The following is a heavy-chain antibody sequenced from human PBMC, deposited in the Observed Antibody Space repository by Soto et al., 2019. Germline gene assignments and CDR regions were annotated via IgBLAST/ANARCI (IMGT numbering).Heavy chain of an antibody. V-gene: IGHV3-23*01. CDR1: GFSFDGYG. CDR2: INFLQGTT. J-gene: IGHJ6*02. D-gene: IGHD3-22*01. Sequence: GGSLRLSCAASGFSFDGYGISWVRQSPKKGLEWVSSINFLQGTTYYADSVKGRSTISKDGAKETVYREVNSLTVEDTAIYYSATGRVYGTAHYYRGMDVWGQGSPVTVSS. CDR3: ATGRVYGTAHYYRGMDV.